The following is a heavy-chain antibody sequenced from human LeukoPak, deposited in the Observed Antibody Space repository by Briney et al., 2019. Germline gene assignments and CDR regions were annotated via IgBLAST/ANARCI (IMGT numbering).Heavy chain of an antibody. D-gene: IGHD6-13*01. V-gene: IGHV4-38-2*02. CDR3: ARVGFGYSSSWYRKYFDY. J-gene: IGHJ4*02. CDR1: GYSISSGYY. Sequence: SETLSLTCTVSGYSISSGYYWGWIRQPPGKGLEWIGSIYHSGSTYYNPSLKSRVTISVDTSKNQFSLKLSSVTAADTAVYYCARVGFGYSSSWYRKYFDYWGQGTLVTVSS. CDR2: IYHSGST.